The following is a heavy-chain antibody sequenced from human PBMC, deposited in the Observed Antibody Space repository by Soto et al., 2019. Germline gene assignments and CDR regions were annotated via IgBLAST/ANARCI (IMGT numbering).Heavy chain of an antibody. V-gene: IGHV4-4*02. J-gene: IGHJ4*02. CDR3: VRGSKDSYPGSRIFDF. Sequence: SETLSLTCAVSGGPISSSNWWTWVRQPPGKGLEWIGEILRSGTTHYNPSLKSRVAISIDNSKNTLYLQMSALRAEDSAIYFCVRGSKDSYPGSRIFDFWGRGTLVTVSS. CDR1: GGPISSSNW. D-gene: IGHD3-10*01. CDR2: ILRSGTT.